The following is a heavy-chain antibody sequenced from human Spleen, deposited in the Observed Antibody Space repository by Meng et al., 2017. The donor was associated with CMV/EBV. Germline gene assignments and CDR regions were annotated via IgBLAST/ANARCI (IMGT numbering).Heavy chain of an antibody. CDR3: ARDLKNPRNYDSSGFPFDY. CDR1: FNRYY. D-gene: IGHD3-22*01. Sequence: FNRYYMDGVRQAPGQGLEWMGIINPNGGSTRYAQNFQSRVTMTRDTSTSTVYMELSSLRSEDTAVYYCARDLKNPRNYDSSGFPFDYWGQGALVTVSS. V-gene: IGHV1-46*02. CDR2: INPNGGST. J-gene: IGHJ4*02.